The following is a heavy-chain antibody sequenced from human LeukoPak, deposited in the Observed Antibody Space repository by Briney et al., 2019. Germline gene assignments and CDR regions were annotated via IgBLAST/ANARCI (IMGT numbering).Heavy chain of an antibody. V-gene: IGHV3-48*01. D-gene: IGHD1-26*01. J-gene: IGHJ4*02. CDR3: AKSPNQYSGSYYDYFDY. Sequence: PGGSLRLSCAASGFTFSSYWMSWVRQAPGKGLEWVSYITSSGTIYYADSVKGRFTVSRDNAKNSLSLQMNSLRAEDTALYYCAKSPNQYSGSYYDYFDYWGQGTLVTVSS. CDR1: GFTFSSYW. CDR2: ITSSGTI.